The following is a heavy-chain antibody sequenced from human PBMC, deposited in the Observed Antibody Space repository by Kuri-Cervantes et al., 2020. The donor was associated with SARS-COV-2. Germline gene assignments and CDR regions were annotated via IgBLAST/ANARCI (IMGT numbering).Heavy chain of an antibody. V-gene: IGHV4-34*01. J-gene: IGHJ6*02. CDR2: INHSGST. Sequence: SQTLSLTCAVYGGSFSGYYWSCIRQPPGKGLEWIGEINHSGSTNYNPSLKSRVTISVDTSKNQFSLKLSSVTAADTALYYCARMYSINHYGMDVWGQGTTVTVSS. D-gene: IGHD4-11*01. CDR1: GGSFSGYY. CDR3: ARMYSINHYGMDV.